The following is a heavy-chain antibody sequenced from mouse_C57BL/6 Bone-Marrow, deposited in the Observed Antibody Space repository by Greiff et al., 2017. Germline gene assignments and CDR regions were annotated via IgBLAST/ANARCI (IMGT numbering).Heavy chain of an antibody. D-gene: IGHD4-1*01. J-gene: IGHJ3*01. CDR3: AREGTGAAWFAY. Sequence: EVQVVESGGGLVQPGGSLKLSCAASGFTFSDYGMAWVAFISNLAYSIYYADTVTGRFTISRENAKNTLYLEMSSLRSEDTAMYCCAREGTGAAWFAYWGQGTLVTVSA. CDR2: ISNLAYSI. V-gene: IGHV5-15*01. CDR1: GFTFSDYG.